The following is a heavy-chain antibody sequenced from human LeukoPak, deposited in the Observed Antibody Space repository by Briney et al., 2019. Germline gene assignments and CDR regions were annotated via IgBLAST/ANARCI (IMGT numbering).Heavy chain of an antibody. CDR1: GFTFSSYV. J-gene: IGHJ5*02. V-gene: IGHV3-33*06. D-gene: IGHD2-15*01. CDR2: IWNGGSNK. Sequence: GRSLRLSCAASGFTFSSYVMHWVRQAPGKGLEWVAVIWNGGSNKYYADSVKGQFTISRDNSKNTLYLQMNILRAEDTAVYYCAKGGKVVAVADWFDPWGQGNLATVSS. CDR3: AKGGKVVAVADWFDP.